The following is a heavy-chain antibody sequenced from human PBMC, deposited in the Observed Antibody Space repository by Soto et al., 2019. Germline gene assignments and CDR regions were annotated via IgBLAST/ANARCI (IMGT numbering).Heavy chain of an antibody. CDR2: INPADSDT. Sequence: PAESLKISCKGSRYSFTNYWIVWVRQMPGKGLEWMGIINPADSDTRYSPSFQGQVTVSVDKSISTAYLQRGSLKASDTAMYYFVTPDSTGYYSHWVQGSPVTVSS. D-gene: IGHD3-9*01. CDR1: RYSFTNYW. V-gene: IGHV5-51*01. CDR3: VTPDSTGYYSH. J-gene: IGHJ4*02.